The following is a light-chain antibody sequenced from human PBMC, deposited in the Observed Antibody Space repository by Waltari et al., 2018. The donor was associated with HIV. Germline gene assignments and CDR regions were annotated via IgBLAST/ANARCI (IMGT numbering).Light chain of an antibody. CDR1: QSLLYSSKNENF. CDR3: QQYYTTPPT. V-gene: IGKV4-1*01. Sequence: DIVMTQAPHSLALSLGERATINCKSSQSLLYSSKNENFLAWYQQKPGQTPQLLIYSASTRGSGVPDRFSGSGSGTDFTLTLNSLQSGDVAVYFCQQYYTTPPTFGQGTRVEIK. CDR2: SAS. J-gene: IGKJ1*01.